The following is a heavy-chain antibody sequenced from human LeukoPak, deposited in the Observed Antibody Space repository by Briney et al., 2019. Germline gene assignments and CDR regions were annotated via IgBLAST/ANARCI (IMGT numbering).Heavy chain of an antibody. CDR2: INPNSGGT. J-gene: IGHJ4*02. Sequence: GASVKVSCKASGYTFTDSYMHWVRQAPGQGLEWMGWINPNSGGTKYAQKFQGRVTKTRDTSISTAYMELIRLRSDDTAVYYCARGAYDSSGYYRLDYWGQGTLVTVSS. CDR1: GYTFTDSY. V-gene: IGHV1-2*02. D-gene: IGHD3-22*01. CDR3: ARGAYDSSGYYRLDY.